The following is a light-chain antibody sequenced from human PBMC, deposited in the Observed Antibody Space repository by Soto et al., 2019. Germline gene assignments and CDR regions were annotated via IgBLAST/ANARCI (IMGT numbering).Light chain of an antibody. V-gene: IGKV3-20*01. CDR1: QSVRNN. J-gene: IGKJ4*01. Sequence: EIVMTQSRSTLSVSPGGRSTLSCRASQSVRNNLAWYQQKPGQAPSLLIYGASTRATGIPARFSGSGSGTDFSLTISRLETEDFAVYYCHHYGSSPRTFGGGTKVDIK. CDR3: HHYGSSPRT. CDR2: GAS.